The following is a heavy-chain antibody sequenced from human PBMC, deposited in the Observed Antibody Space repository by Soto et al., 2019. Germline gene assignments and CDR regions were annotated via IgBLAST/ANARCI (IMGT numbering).Heavy chain of an antibody. D-gene: IGHD6-6*01. CDR1: SGSISSGNW. CDR3: ARSEYGSSSDWFAP. V-gene: IGHV4-4*02. CDR2: IYHSGST. J-gene: IGHJ5*02. Sequence: PSETLSLTCAVSSGSISSGNWWSWVRQPPGKGLEWIGEIYHSGSTNYNPSLKSRVTISVDKSKNQFSLKLSSVTAADTAVYYCARSEYGSSSDWFAPRGQGTLVTVSA.